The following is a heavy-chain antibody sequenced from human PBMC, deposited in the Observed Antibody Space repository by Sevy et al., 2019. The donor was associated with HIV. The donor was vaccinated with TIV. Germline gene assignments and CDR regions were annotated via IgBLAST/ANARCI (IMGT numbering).Heavy chain of an antibody. Sequence: ASVKVSCKASGYTFTSYYMHWVRQAPGQGLEWMGIINPSGGSTSYAQKFQGRVTMTRDTSTSTVYMELSSLRSEDTAVYYCARDGYYYDSSGYYDAFDIWGQGTMVTVSS. V-gene: IGHV1-46*03. J-gene: IGHJ3*02. CDR1: GYTFTSYY. CDR2: INPSGGST. CDR3: ARDGYYYDSSGYYDAFDI. D-gene: IGHD3-22*01.